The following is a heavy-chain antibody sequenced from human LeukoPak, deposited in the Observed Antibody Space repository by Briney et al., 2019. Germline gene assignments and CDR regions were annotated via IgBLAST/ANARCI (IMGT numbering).Heavy chain of an antibody. D-gene: IGHD3-3*01. CDR1: GGSFSGYY. J-gene: IGHJ4*02. CDR3: ARKDYDFWSGYLRGYFDY. Sequence: SETLSLTCAVYGGSFSGYYWSWIRQPPGKGLEWIGEIHHSGSTNYNPSLKSRVTISVDTSKNQFSLKLSSVTAADTAVYYCARKDYDFWSGYLRGYFDYWGQGTLVTVSS. V-gene: IGHV4-34*01. CDR2: IHHSGST.